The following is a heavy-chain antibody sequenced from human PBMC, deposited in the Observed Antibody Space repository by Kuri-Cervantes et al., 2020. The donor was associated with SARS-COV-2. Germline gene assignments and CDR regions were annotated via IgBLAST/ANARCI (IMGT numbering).Heavy chain of an antibody. CDR2: ISAYNGNT. CDR1: GYTFTSYG. V-gene: IGHV1-18*01. CDR3: ARFSRNYYYMDV. D-gene: IGHD6-13*01. Sequence: ASVKVSCKASKASGYTFTSYGISWVRQAPGQGLEWMGWISAYNGNTNYAQKFQGRVAMTTDTSTSTAYMEVRSLRSDDTAVYYCARFSRNYYYMDVWGKGTTVTVSS. J-gene: IGHJ6*03.